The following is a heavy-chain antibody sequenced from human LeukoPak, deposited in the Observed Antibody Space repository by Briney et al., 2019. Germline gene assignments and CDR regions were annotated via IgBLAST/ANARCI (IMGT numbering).Heavy chain of an antibody. J-gene: IGHJ5*02. CDR2: IGTAGDT. CDR1: GFTFSSYD. V-gene: IGHV3-13*01. Sequence: GGSLRLSCAASGFTFSSYDMHWVRQATGKGLEWVSAIGTAGDTYYPGSVKGRFTISRENAKNSLYLQMNSLRAEDTAVYYCARGGGVFNWFDPWGQGTLVTVSS. CDR3: ARGGGVFNWFDP. D-gene: IGHD3-16*01.